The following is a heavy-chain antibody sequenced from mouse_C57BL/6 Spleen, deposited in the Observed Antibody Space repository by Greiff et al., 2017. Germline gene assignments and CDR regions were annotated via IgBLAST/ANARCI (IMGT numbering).Heavy chain of an antibody. CDR2: INPGSGGT. CDR1: GYAFTNYL. J-gene: IGHJ2*01. Sequence: VQLQQSGAELVRPGTSVKVSCKASGYAFTNYLIEWVKQRPGQGLEWIGVINPGSGGTNYNEKFKGKATVTADKSSSTAYMQLSSLTSEDSAVYYCARGDYAVYFEGWGQGTTVTVSS. CDR3: ARGDYAVYFEG. D-gene: IGHD2-4*01. V-gene: IGHV1-54*01.